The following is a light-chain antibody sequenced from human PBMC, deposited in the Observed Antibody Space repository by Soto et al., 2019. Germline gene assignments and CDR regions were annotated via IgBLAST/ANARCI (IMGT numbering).Light chain of an antibody. CDR2: SAS. CDR1: QGIGNS. Sequence: IQMTQSPSSLSASVGDRVIITCRASQGIGNSLAWYQQKAGRVPKLLMHSASTLLSGVPSRFSGSGSGTHFTLTITSLQPDDVATFYCQKYDSAPCTFGQGNKVDIK. V-gene: IGKV1-27*01. J-gene: IGKJ1*01. CDR3: QKYDSAPCT.